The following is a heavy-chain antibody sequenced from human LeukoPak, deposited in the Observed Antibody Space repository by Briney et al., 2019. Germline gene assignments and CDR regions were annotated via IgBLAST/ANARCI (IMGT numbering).Heavy chain of an antibody. CDR2: IWYDGSNK. Sequence: GGSLRLSCAASGFTFSSYGMHWVRQAPGKGLEWVAVIWYDGSNKYYADSVKGRFTISRDNSKNTLYLQMNSLRAEDTAVYYCARDGAGGSSLLWFGEWGFDPWGQGTLVTVSS. CDR1: GFTFSSYG. V-gene: IGHV3-33*01. J-gene: IGHJ5*02. D-gene: IGHD3-10*01. CDR3: ARDGAGGSSLLWFGEWGFDP.